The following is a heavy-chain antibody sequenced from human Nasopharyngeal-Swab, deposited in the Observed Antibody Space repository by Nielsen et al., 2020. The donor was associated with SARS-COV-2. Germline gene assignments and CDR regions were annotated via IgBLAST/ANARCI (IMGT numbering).Heavy chain of an antibody. Sequence: LKIFCAASGFTFSSYWMSWVRQAPGKGLEWVANIKQDGSEKYYVDSVKGRFTISRDNAKNSLYLQMNSLRAEDTAVYYCAREDGDTAMVSGMDVWGQGTTVTVSS. CDR2: IKQDGSEK. CDR3: AREDGDTAMVSGMDV. D-gene: IGHD5-18*01. V-gene: IGHV3-7*01. CDR1: GFTFSSYW. J-gene: IGHJ6*02.